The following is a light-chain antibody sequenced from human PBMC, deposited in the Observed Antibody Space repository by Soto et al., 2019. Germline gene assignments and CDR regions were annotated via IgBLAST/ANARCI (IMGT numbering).Light chain of an antibody. CDR2: GAS. CDR3: QQYNTRPIT. CDR1: QSVGSN. J-gene: IGKJ5*01. Sequence: EIVMTQSPATLSVSPGERATLSCRASQSVGSNLAWYQQRPGQAPRLLIYGASTRATGTPARFSGSGSGTRFTLSISSLQSEDFVVYYCQQYNTRPITFGQGTRLEIK. V-gene: IGKV3D-15*01.